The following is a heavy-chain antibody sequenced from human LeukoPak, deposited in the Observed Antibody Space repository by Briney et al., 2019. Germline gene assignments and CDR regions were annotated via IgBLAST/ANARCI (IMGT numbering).Heavy chain of an antibody. CDR1: GFTFSSYA. CDR3: AKTRPLDSSSWSHGDY. Sequence: GGSLRLSCAASGFTFSSYAMSWVRRAPGKGLEWVSAISGSGDSTYYGDSVKGRFTISRDNSKNTLYLQMNSLRAEDTAVYYCAKTRPLDSSSWSHGDYWGQGTLVTVSS. D-gene: IGHD6-13*01. J-gene: IGHJ4*02. CDR2: ISGSGDST. V-gene: IGHV3-23*01.